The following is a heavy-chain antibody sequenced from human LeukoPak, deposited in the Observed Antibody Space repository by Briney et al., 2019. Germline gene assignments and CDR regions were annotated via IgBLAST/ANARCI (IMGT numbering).Heavy chain of an antibody. CDR2: ISRSSSYI. Sequence: PGGSLRLSCAASGFTFSNAWMNWVRQAPGKGLEWVSSISRSSSYINYADSLKGRFTISRDNAKNSVYLQMNSLRAEDTAVYYCARVYQGVAIFDGIDYWGQGTLVTVSS. V-gene: IGHV3-21*01. CDR3: ARVYQGVAIFDGIDY. J-gene: IGHJ4*02. CDR1: GFTFSNAW. D-gene: IGHD3-3*01.